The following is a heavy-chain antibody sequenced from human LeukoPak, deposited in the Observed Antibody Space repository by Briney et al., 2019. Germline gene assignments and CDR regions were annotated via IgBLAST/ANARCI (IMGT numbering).Heavy chain of an antibody. D-gene: IGHD1-26*01. CDR2: IYYTGST. CDR3: ARERSGSYPPYYFDY. J-gene: IGHJ4*02. Sequence: SETLSLTCTVSGGSISRSYWSWIRQPPGKGLEWIGHIYYTGSTYHNPPLKSRVTISVDTSRNQFSLSLSSVTAADTAVYYCARERSGSYPPYYFDYWGQGALVTVSS. V-gene: IGHV4-59*01. CDR1: GGSISRSY.